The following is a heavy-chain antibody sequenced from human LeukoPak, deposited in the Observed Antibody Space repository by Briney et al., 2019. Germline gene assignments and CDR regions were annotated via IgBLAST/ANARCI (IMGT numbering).Heavy chain of an antibody. CDR3: AKGPMIVVVRGGNFDY. CDR2: IYSGGNT. CDR1: GFTFSNAW. V-gene: IGHV3-53*01. Sequence: PGGSLRLSCAASGFTFSNAWMNWVRQAPGKGLEWVSVIYSGGNTYYADSVKGRFTISRDNSKNTLYLQMNSLRAEDTAVYYCAKGPMIVVVRGGNFDYWGQGTLVTVSS. J-gene: IGHJ4*02. D-gene: IGHD3-22*01.